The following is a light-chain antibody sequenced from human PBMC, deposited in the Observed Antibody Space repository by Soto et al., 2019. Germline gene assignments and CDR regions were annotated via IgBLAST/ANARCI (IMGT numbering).Light chain of an antibody. CDR3: QQRKNWPPIT. Sequence: EIVLTQSPATLSLSPGETATLSCRASQSVDKFLAWYQQRPGQPPRLLISDSSNRATGVPVRFSGSGSGTVFTLTIGSLEPEDSAVYYCQQRKNWPPITFGQGTRLEIK. CDR2: DSS. CDR1: QSVDKF. J-gene: IGKJ5*01. V-gene: IGKV3-11*01.